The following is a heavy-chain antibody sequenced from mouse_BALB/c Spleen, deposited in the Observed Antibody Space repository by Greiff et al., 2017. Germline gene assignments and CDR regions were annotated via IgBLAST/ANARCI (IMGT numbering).Heavy chain of an antibody. CDR2: IDPANGNT. D-gene: IGHD2-14*01. J-gene: IGHJ2*01. CDR3: ARYYRYDGDY. V-gene: IGHV14-3*02. CDR1: GFNIKDTY. Sequence: EVQLQQSGAELVKPGASVKLSCTASGFNIKDTYMHWVKQRPEQGLEWIGRIDPANGNTKYDPKFQGKATITADTSSNTAYLQLSSLTSEDTAVYYCARYYRYDGDYGGQGTTLTVST.